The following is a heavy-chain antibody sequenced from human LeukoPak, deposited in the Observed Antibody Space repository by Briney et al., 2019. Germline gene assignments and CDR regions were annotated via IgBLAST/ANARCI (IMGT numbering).Heavy chain of an antibody. J-gene: IGHJ4*02. CDR2: INHSGST. D-gene: IGHD3-22*01. Sequence: PSETLSLTCAVYGASFSGYYCSWIRQPPGKWLEWLGEINHSGSTYYNPSLKTRATIPGETPKDQFSLKLSSVTAADTAVYYCARQIGTAYYYDSSGYYYFDYWGQGTLVTVSS. CDR1: GASFSGYY. CDR3: ARQIGTAYYYDSSGYYYFDY. V-gene: IGHV4-34*01.